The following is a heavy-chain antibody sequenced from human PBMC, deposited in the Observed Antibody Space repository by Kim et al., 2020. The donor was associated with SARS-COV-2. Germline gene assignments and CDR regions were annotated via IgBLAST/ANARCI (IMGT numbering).Heavy chain of an antibody. D-gene: IGHD5-12*01. V-gene: IGHV4-39*01. Sequence: CDDPYLTSRVTISVDTSKNQFPQKLSSVTAADTAVYYCQVATMRPGGFDYWGQGTLVTVSS. J-gene: IGHJ4*02. CDR3: QVATMRPGGFDY.